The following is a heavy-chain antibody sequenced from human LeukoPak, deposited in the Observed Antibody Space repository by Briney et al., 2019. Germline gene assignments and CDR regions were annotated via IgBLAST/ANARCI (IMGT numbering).Heavy chain of an antibody. CDR2: IIPIFGIA. CDR3: AIRYGSGTVGVLDP. J-gene: IGHJ5*02. Sequence: SVKVSCKASGGTFSSYAISWVRQAPGQGLEWMGRIIPIFGIANYAQKFQGRVTITADKSTSTAYMERSSLRSEDTAVYYCAIRYGSGTVGVLDPWGQGTLVTVSS. D-gene: IGHD3-10*01. V-gene: IGHV1-69*04. CDR1: GGTFSSYA.